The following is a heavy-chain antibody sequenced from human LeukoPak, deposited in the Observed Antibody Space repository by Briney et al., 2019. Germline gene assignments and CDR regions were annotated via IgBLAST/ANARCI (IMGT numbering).Heavy chain of an antibody. CDR1: GGSISSNSYY. CDR3: AGFNLTGTTRRASYYYYYIDV. J-gene: IGHJ6*03. CDR2: NYDSGST. V-gene: IGHV4-39*06. Sequence: SETLSLTCTVSGGSISSNSYYWGWIRQPPGKGLEWIGSNYDSGSTYYNPSLKSRVTISVDTSKNQFTLKLSSVTAADTAVYYCAGFNLTGTTRRASYYYYYIDVWGKGTTVTVSS. D-gene: IGHD1-20*01.